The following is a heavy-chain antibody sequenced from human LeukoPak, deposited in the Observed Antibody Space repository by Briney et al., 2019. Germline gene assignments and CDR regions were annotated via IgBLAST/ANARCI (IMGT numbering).Heavy chain of an antibody. V-gene: IGHV4-4*07. CDR2: IYISGTT. J-gene: IGHJ5*02. CDR1: GGSISTYY. D-gene: IGHD2-8*01. Sequence: KPLETLSLTCSVSGGSISTYYWTWIRPPAGKGLEGIGHIYISGTTNYSPSLKSRVTMSVDTSKNQFSLKLSSVTAADTAVYYCARERTSCTNGVCRTPRWFDPWGQGILVTVSS. CDR3: ARERTSCTNGVCRTPRWFDP.